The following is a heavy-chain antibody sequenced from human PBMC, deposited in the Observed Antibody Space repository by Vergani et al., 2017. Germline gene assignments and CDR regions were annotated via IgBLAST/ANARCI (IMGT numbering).Heavy chain of an antibody. Sequence: EVQLVESGGGLVQPGGSLRLSCAASGFTFSSYWMSWVRQAPGKGLEWVANIKQDGSEKYYVDSVKGRFTISRDNAKNSLYLQMNSLRAEDTAVYYCAKDLEGIVGATEGAFDIWGQGTMVTVSS. CDR3: AKDLEGIVGATEGAFDI. J-gene: IGHJ3*02. V-gene: IGHV3-7*01. CDR1: GFTFSSYW. CDR2: IKQDGSEK. D-gene: IGHD1-26*01.